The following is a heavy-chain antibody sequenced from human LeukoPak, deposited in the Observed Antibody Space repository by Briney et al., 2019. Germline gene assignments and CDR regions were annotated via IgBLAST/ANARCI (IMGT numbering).Heavy chain of an antibody. J-gene: IGHJ4*02. Sequence: PGGSLRLSCAASGFTFSRSGMHWVRQAPGKGLEWVAVIWYDGSNKYYGDSVKGRFTISRDNSKNTLYLQMNSLRAEDTAVYYCAKTDYYDSSGYYGDFDYWGQGTLVTVSS. CDR3: AKTDYYDSSGYYGDFDY. CDR1: GFTFSRSG. CDR2: IWYDGSNK. V-gene: IGHV3-33*06. D-gene: IGHD3-22*01.